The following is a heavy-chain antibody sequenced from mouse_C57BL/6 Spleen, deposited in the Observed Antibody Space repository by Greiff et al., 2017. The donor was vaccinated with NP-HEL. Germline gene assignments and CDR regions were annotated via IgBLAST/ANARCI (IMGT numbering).Heavy chain of an antibody. CDR2: INPSSGYT. Sequence: QVQLKQSGAELAKPGASVKLSCKASGYTFTSYWMHWVKQRPGQGLEWIGYINPSSGYTKYNQKFKDKATLTADKSSSTAYMQLSSLTYADSVVYYCATNYDYDEGVAYWGQGTLVTVSA. V-gene: IGHV1-7*01. CDR3: ATNYDYDEGVAY. CDR1: GYTFTSYW. J-gene: IGHJ3*01. D-gene: IGHD2-4*01.